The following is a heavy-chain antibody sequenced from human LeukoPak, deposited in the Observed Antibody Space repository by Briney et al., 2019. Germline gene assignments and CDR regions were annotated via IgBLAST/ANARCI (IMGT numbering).Heavy chain of an antibody. J-gene: IGHJ4*02. CDR2: ISMTGAST. Sequence: PGGSLRLSCEASGFAFRSYAMSWVRQGPGKGLEWVSGISMTGASTYYTDSVKGRFTISRDNSKKTLYLQMNSLRAEDTAVYYCAKDPFVFESGSYLIDYWGQGTLVTVSS. CDR3: AKDPFVFESGSYLIDY. D-gene: IGHD1-26*01. CDR1: GFAFRSYA. V-gene: IGHV3-23*01.